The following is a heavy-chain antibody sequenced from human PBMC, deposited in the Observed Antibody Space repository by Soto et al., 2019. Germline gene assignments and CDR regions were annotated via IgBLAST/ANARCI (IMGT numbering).Heavy chain of an antibody. V-gene: IGHV4-39*01. D-gene: IGHD6-6*01. CDR2: IYYSGST. Sequence: QLQLQESGPGLVKPSETLSLTCTVSGGSISSSSYYWGWIRQPPGKGLEWIGSIYYSGSTYYNPSLKSRVTISVDTSKNQFSLKLSSVTAADTAVYYCARHFVVRHSAPRYGMDVWGQGTTVTVSS. J-gene: IGHJ6*02. CDR1: GGSISSSSYY. CDR3: ARHFVVRHSAPRYGMDV.